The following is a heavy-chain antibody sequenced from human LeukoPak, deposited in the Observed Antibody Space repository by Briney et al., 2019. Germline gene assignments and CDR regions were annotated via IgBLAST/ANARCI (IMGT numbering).Heavy chain of an antibody. CDR1: GDSIGSYF. CDR2: NGGST. CDR3: ARGRGYGGNCLRSFDI. V-gene: IGHV4-59*08. D-gene: IGHD1-26*01. Sequence: PSETLSLTCTVSGDSIGSYFWSWIRQPPGKGLEWIGYNGGSTNYNPSLKSRVTILLDRSKNQFSLKLSSVTAADTAIYYCARGRGYGGNCLRSFDIWGQGTMVTVSS. J-gene: IGHJ3*02.